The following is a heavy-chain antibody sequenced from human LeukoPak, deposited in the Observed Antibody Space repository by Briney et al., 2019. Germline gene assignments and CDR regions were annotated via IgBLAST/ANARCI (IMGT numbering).Heavy chain of an antibody. V-gene: IGHV1-69*02. J-gene: IGHJ4*02. Sequence: SVKVSCKASGGTFSSYTISWVRQAPGQGLEWMGRIIPILGIANYAQKFQGRVTITADKSTSTAYMELSSLRSEDTAVYYCASTYYYDSSGYYRYDYRGQGTLVTVSS. CDR2: IIPILGIA. D-gene: IGHD3-22*01. CDR3: ASTYYYDSSGYYRYDY. CDR1: GGTFSSYT.